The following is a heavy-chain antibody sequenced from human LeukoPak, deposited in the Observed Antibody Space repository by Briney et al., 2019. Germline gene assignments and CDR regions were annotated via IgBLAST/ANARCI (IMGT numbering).Heavy chain of an antibody. D-gene: IGHD3-3*02. V-gene: IGHV2-70*11. Sequence: SGPALVKPTQTLTLTCSFSGFSLTTSGMCVSWIRRPPGKALEWLARIDWDDDKYYSTSLETRLTISKDTSKNQVVLTMTNMDPVDTATYYCARTLGLNYYYYMDVWGKGTTVTVSS. CDR1: GFSLTTSGMC. CDR2: IDWDDDK. CDR3: ARTLGLNYYYYMDV. J-gene: IGHJ6*03.